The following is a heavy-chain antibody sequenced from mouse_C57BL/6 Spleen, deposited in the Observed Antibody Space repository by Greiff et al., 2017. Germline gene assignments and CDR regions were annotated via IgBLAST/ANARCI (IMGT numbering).Heavy chain of an antibody. Sequence: EVQLQQSGAELVRPGASVKLSCTASGFNIKDDYMHWVKQRPEQGLEWIGWIDPENGDTEYASKFQGKATITADTSSNTAYLQLSSLTSEDTAVYYCTTHDGNLDYWGQGTTLTVSS. CDR3: TTHDGNLDY. D-gene: IGHD1-1*01. V-gene: IGHV14-4*01. CDR1: GFNIKDDY. J-gene: IGHJ2*01. CDR2: IDPENGDT.